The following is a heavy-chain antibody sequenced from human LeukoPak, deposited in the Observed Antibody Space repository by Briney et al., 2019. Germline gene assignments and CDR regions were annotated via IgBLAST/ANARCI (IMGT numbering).Heavy chain of an antibody. Sequence: PSETLSLTCAVSGGSISSGGYSWSWIRQPPGKGLEWIGYIYHSGSTNYNPSLKSRVTISVDKSKNQFSLKLSSVTAADTAVYYCARVGLSSFDVLLWFPLDYWGQGTLVTVSS. CDR3: ARVGLSSFDVLLWFPLDY. J-gene: IGHJ4*02. CDR1: GGSISSGGYS. CDR2: IYHSGST. D-gene: IGHD3-10*01. V-gene: IGHV4-30-2*01.